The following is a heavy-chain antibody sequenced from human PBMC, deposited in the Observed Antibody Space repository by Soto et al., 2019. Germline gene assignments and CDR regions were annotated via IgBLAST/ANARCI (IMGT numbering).Heavy chain of an antibody. V-gene: IGHV4-39*01. Sequence: QLQLQESGPGLVKPSETLSLTCTVSGGSISSSSYYWGWIRQPPGKGLEWIGSIYYSGSTYYNPSLQGRFTLSVDTSKHQFSLKLSSVTAADTAVYYCARLLRHNYYGMDVWGQGTTVTVSS. D-gene: IGHD5-12*01. CDR2: IYYSGST. CDR3: ARLLRHNYYGMDV. CDR1: GGSISSSSYY. J-gene: IGHJ6*02.